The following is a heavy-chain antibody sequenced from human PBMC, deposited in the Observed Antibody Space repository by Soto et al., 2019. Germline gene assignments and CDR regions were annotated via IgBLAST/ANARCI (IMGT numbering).Heavy chain of an antibody. D-gene: IGHD1-26*01. CDR1: GDSISSGSYY. Sequence: TLSLTCTVSGDSISSGSYYWSWIRQHPGKGLEWIGYIYYSGITYYNPSLKSRVSISVDTAYMELTSLRFEDTAVYFCAADRKIVGTIGAFDFWGQGTLVTVSS. CDR2: IYYSGIT. V-gene: IGHV4-31*03. CDR3: AADRKIVGTIGAFDF. J-gene: IGHJ4*02.